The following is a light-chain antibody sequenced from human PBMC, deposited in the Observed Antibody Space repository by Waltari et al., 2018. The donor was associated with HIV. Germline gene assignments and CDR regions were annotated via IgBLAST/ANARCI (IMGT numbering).Light chain of an antibody. J-gene: IGLJ2*01. CDR2: LNSDGSH. CDR1: SGHSSYA. Sequence: QLVLTQSPSASASLGASVKLTCTLRSGHSSYAIAWHQQQPEKGPRYLMKLNSDGSHRKGDGIPDRFSGSSSGAERYLTISSLQSEDEADYYCQTWDTGIQVFGGGTKLTVL. V-gene: IGLV4-69*01. CDR3: QTWDTGIQV.